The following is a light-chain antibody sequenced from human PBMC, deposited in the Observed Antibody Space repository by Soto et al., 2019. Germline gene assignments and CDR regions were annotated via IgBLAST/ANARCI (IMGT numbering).Light chain of an antibody. J-gene: IGLJ3*02. Sequence: QSALTQPASVSGSPGQSITISCSGTSSDFGGYNVVSWYRQHPGKAPKLIIYEGTKRPSGVSNRFSGSKSGNAASLTISGLQTEDEADYYCCSYADTSTFWVVFGGGTKVSVL. V-gene: IGLV2-23*03. CDR2: EGT. CDR1: SSDFGGYNV. CDR3: CSYADTSTFWVV.